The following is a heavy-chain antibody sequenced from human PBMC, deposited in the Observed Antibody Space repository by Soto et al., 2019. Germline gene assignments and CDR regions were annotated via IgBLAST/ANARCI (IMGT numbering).Heavy chain of an antibody. D-gene: IGHD3-3*01. CDR1: GFTFSNAW. V-gene: IGHV3-15*01. CDR3: TTDQYYDFWSGWRDYFDY. CDR2: IKSKTDGGTT. J-gene: IGHJ4*02. Sequence: LRLSCAASGFTFSNAWMSWVRQAPGKGLEWVGRIKSKTDGGTTDYAAPVKGRFTISRDDSKNTLYLQMNSLKTEDTAVYYCTTDQYYDFWSGWRDYFDYWGQGTLVTVSS.